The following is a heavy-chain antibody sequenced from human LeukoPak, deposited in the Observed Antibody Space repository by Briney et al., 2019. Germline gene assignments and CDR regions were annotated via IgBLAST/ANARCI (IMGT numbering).Heavy chain of an antibody. D-gene: IGHD5-18*01. CDR2: INHSGST. J-gene: IGHJ6*03. V-gene: IGHV4-34*01. Sequence: SETLSLTCAVYGGSFSGYYWSRIRQPPGKGLEWIGEINHSGSTNYNPSLKSRVTISVDTSKNQFSLKLSSVTAADTAVYYCARTTEGGYSYGYFYYYYMDVWGKGTTVTISS. CDR1: GGSFSGYY. CDR3: ARTTEGGYSYGYFYYYYMDV.